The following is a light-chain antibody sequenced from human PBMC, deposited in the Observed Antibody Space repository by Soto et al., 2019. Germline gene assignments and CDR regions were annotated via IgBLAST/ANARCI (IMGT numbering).Light chain of an antibody. CDR1: ESISRH. J-gene: IGKJ5*01. CDR3: QQDYSTRAT. Sequence: DTQMPQCKSSLSASVGDRVTISCRAAESISRHLNWYQQKPGRAPDLLIYAASTLQNGVPSRFTGSGSGTEFTLTITGLQLEDFATYYCQQDYSTRATFGQGTRLEIK. V-gene: IGKV1-39*01. CDR2: AAS.